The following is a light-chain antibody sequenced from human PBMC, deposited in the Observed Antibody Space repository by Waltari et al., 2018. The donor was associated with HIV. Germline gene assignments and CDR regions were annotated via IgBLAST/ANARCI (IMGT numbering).Light chain of an antibody. V-gene: IGLV3-1*01. Sequence: SYELTQPPSVSVSPGQTASITCSGDKLGAKYACWYQQRPGQSPLLVIYQDRKRPSGISDRFSGSSSGNTATLTISGTQAMDEADYYCQAWDSNTGVFGGGTKLTVL. CDR3: QAWDSNTGV. J-gene: IGLJ3*02. CDR2: QDR. CDR1: KLGAKY.